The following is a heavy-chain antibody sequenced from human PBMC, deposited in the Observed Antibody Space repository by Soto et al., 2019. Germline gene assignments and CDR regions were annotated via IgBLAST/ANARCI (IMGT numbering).Heavy chain of an antibody. D-gene: IGHD1-1*01. V-gene: IGHV4-4*02. J-gene: IGHJ6*02. CDR3: ARLDQMGYYYYYGMDV. Sequence: SETLSLTCAVSGGSISSSNWWSWVRQPPGKGLEWIGEIYHSGSTNYNPSLKSRVTISVDKSKNQFSLKLSSVTAADTAVYYCARLDQMGYYYYYGMDVWGQGTTVTVS. CDR2: IYHSGST. CDR1: GGSISSSNW.